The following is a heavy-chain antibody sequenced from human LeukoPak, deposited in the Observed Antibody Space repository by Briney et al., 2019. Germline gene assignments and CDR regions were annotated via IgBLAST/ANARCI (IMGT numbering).Heavy chain of an antibody. D-gene: IGHD1-26*01. J-gene: IGHJ4*02. CDR2: IYYSGST. Sequence: SETLSLTCTVSGGSISSYYWSWIRQPPGKGLEWIGYIYYSGSTNHNPSLKSRVTISVDTSKNQFSLKLSSVTAADTAVYYCARGMGNSFDYWGQGTLVTVSS. CDR3: ARGMGNSFDY. V-gene: IGHV4-59*01. CDR1: GGSISSYY.